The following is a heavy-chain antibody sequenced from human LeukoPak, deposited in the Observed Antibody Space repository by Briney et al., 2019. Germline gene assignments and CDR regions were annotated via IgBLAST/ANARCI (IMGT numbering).Heavy chain of an antibody. CDR1: GGSISRYY. V-gene: IGHV4-59*08. CDR3: ARHEPYYYDSSDYWGYYFDY. Sequence: PSETLSLTCTVSGGSISRYYWSWIRQPPGKGLEWIGYIYYSGSTNSNPSLKSRVTVSVDTSKNQFSLRLSSVTAADTAVYYCARHEPYYYDSSDYWGYYFDYWGQGTLVTVSS. CDR2: IYYSGST. D-gene: IGHD3-22*01. J-gene: IGHJ4*02.